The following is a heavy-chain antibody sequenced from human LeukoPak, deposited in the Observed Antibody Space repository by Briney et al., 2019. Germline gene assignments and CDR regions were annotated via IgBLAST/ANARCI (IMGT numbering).Heavy chain of an antibody. V-gene: IGHV3-21*01. Sequence: GGSLRLSCAASGFTFSSYSMNWVRQAPGKGLEWVSSISSSSSYIYYADSVKGRFTISRDNAKNSLYLQMNSLRAEDTAVYYCARDNSGYSSSGPPDYWGQGTLVTVSS. CDR1: GFTFSSYS. CDR3: ARDNSGYSSSGPPDY. J-gene: IGHJ4*02. D-gene: IGHD6-13*01. CDR2: ISSSSSYI.